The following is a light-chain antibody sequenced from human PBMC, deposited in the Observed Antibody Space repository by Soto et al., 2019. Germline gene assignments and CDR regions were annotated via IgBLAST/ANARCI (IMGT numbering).Light chain of an antibody. V-gene: IGLV2-14*03. Sequence: QSVLTQPASVSGSPGQSITISCTGTSSDVGAYNFVSWYRQHPGKAPKLIIYNVSHRLPGVSNRFSGSKSANTASLTISGLQAEDEADYYCTSSTSRGTHVFGTGTKLTVL. CDR3: TSSTSRGTHV. CDR2: NVS. J-gene: IGLJ1*01. CDR1: SSDVGAYNF.